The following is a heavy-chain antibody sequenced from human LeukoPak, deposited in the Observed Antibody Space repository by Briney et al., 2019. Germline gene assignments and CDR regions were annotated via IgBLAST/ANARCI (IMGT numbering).Heavy chain of an antibody. Sequence: GGSLRLSCAASGFTFGAYWMHWVRQAPGKGLEWVSVMSADSATTFYADSVKGRFTISRDNAKNTVFLQMSSLRAEDTALYYCARKSASGNYPLDYWGQGTLVTVSS. D-gene: IGHD3-10*01. CDR2: MSADSATT. V-gene: IGHV3-23*01. CDR1: GFTFGAYW. J-gene: IGHJ4*02. CDR3: ARKSASGNYPLDY.